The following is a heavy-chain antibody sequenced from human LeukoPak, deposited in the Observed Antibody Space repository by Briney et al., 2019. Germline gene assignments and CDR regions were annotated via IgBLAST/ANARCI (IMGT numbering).Heavy chain of an antibody. CDR1: GYTFTSYA. V-gene: IGHV1-8*01. D-gene: IGHD3-9*01. Sequence: ASVKVSCKASGYTFTSYAISWVRQATGRGLEWMGWMTPNDGKTGYAQKFQGRVTMTGDTSESTAYMELSSLTSDDTAVYYCARDDVLTPFDPWGQGTLVIVSS. CDR2: MTPNDGKT. J-gene: IGHJ5*02. CDR3: ARDDVLTPFDP.